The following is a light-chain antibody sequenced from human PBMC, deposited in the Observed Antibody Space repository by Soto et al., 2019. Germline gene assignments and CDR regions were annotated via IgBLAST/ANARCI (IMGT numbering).Light chain of an antibody. CDR2: GNT. V-gene: IGLV1-40*01. J-gene: IGLJ1*01. Sequence: QSVLTQPPSVSGAPGQRVTISCTGSSSNIGSTYDVQWYQQLPGTAPKLLIHGNTDRPSGVPDRFPGSKSGTSASLAITGLQADDDADYYCQSYDDSLSVHYVFGTGTKLTVL. CDR1: SSNIGSTYD. CDR3: QSYDDSLSVHYV.